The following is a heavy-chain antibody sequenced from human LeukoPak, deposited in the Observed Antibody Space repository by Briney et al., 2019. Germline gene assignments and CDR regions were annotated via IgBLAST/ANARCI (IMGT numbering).Heavy chain of an antibody. CDR1: RFTFSDYY. CDR2: ISSSGSTI. CDR3: ARVWSGSYGWFDP. Sequence: GGSLRLSCAASRFTFSDYYMSWIRQAPGKGLEWVSYISSSGSTIYYADSVKGRFTISRDNPKNSLYLQMNSLRVEDTAVYYCARVWSGSYGWFDPWGQGTLVTVSS. J-gene: IGHJ5*02. V-gene: IGHV3-11*04. D-gene: IGHD1-26*01.